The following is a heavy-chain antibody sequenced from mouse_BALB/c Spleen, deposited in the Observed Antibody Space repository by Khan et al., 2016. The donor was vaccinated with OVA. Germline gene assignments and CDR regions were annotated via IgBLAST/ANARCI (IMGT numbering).Heavy chain of an antibody. CDR3: ARGYDFFAY. CDR1: GYSFTLYY. V-gene: IGHV1-26*01. Sequence: EVQLQESGPDLVKPGASVKISCKASGYSFTLYYMTWVRQSHGKSLEWIGRVNPNTGGTSYNQEFKGKAILTVDKSSNTAYMEVRSLTSEDSAVVYCARGYDFFAYWGQGTLITVSA. D-gene: IGHD2-14*01. CDR2: VNPNTGGT. J-gene: IGHJ3*01.